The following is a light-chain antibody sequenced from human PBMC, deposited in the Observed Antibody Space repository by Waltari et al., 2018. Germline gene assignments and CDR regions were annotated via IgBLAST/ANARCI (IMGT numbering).Light chain of an antibody. V-gene: IGKV3-20*01. J-gene: IGKJ2*01. CDR1: QSITKKF. Sequence: VLTQSPGTLSLSPGERATLSCRASQSITKKFFAWYQQKPGQAPRLLIYGASSRAAGIPDRCSVSGSGTDFTLTISRLEPEDSAVYYCQQYGSSVMYTFGQGTKLEIK. CDR2: GAS. CDR3: QQYGSSVMYT.